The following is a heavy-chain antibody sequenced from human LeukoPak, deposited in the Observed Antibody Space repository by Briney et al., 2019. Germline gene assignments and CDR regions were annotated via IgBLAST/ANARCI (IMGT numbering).Heavy chain of an antibody. Sequence: GASVKVSCKASGYTFTSNYMHWVRQAPGQGLEWMGIINPSGGSTSYAQKFQGRVTMTRDTSTSTVYMELSSLRSEDTAVYYCAILLKAHDYDSSGYYYRDYYYYYMDVWGKGTTVTVSS. J-gene: IGHJ6*03. D-gene: IGHD3-22*01. V-gene: IGHV1-46*01. CDR3: AILLKAHDYDSSGYYYRDYYYYYMDV. CDR2: INPSGGST. CDR1: GYTFTSNY.